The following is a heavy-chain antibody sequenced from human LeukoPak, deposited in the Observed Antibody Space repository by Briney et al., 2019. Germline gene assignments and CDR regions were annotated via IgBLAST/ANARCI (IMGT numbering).Heavy chain of an antibody. V-gene: IGHV3-23*01. D-gene: IGHD3-10*01. J-gene: IGHJ4*02. CDR2: ISAGGDA. Sequence: GGSLRLSCVASGFTFSSYAFTWVRQAPGRGLEWVSGISAGGDAYYADSVKGRFIISRDNSKNTVHLQMNTLRADDTAVYSCAKYRSGGYWASTMYYLDTWGQGILVSVSS. CDR3: AKYRSGGYWASTMYYLDT. CDR1: GFTFSSYA.